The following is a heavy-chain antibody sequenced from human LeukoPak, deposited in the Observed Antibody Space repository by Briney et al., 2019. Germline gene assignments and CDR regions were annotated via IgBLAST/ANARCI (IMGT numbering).Heavy chain of an antibody. CDR3: ARKGNIVVVPAAPSYYYGMDV. CDR1: GYTFTSYD. CDR2: MNHNRGNT. V-gene: IGHV1-8*01. J-gene: IGHJ6*02. D-gene: IGHD2-2*01. Sequence: SSVTVSCQGSGYTFTSYDINWLRQPTGKGRAWMGWMNHNRGNTGYAHKFQGRVTMTRNTSISTAYMELSSPRSEDTAVYYCARKGNIVVVPAAPSYYYGMDVWGQGTTVTVSS.